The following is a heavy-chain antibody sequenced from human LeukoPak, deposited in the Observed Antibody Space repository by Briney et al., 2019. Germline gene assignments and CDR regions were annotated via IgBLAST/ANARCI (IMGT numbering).Heavy chain of an antibody. CDR3: ARPGYHDDAFDI. D-gene: IGHD2-2*01. Sequence: ASVKVSCTASGYTFTSYYMHWVRQAPGQGLEWMGIINPSGGSTSYAQKFQGRVTMTRDTSTSTVYMELGSLRSEDTAVYYCARPGYHDDAFDIWGQGTMVTVSS. CDR1: GYTFTSYY. V-gene: IGHV1-46*01. J-gene: IGHJ3*02. CDR2: INPSGGST.